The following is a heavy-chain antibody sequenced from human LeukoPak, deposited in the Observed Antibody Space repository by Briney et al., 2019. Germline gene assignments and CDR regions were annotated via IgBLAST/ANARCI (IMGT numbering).Heavy chain of an antibody. CDR1: GFTFSSYS. Sequence: PGGSLRLSCAASGFTFSSYSMNWVRQAPGKGLEWVSYISSSGSTIYYADSVKGRFTISRDNAKSSLYLQMNSLRAEDTAVYYCASIGVVEDAFDIWGQGTMVTVSS. V-gene: IGHV3-48*04. CDR2: ISSSGSTI. D-gene: IGHD2-21*01. CDR3: ASIGVVEDAFDI. J-gene: IGHJ3*02.